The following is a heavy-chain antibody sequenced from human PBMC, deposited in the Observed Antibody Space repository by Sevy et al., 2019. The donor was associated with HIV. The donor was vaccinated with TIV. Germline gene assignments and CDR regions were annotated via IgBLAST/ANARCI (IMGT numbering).Heavy chain of an antibody. CDR1: GFTFSSYA. J-gene: IGHJ6*03. D-gene: IGHD1-26*01. V-gene: IGHV3-30-3*01. CDR3: ARDGPKVGQDYYYYYYMDV. CDR2: ISYDGSNK. Sequence: GGSLRLSCAASGFTFSSYAMHWVRQAPGKGLEWVAVISYDGSNKYYADSVKGRFTISRDNSKNTLYLQMNSLRAEDMAVYYCARDGPKVGQDYYYYYYMDVWGKGTTVTVSS.